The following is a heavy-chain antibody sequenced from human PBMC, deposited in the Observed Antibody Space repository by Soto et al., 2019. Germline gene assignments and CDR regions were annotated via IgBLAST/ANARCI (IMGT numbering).Heavy chain of an antibody. Sequence: SGPTQANPTQPLTLTCTLSGFSLSTSGVGVGWIRQPPGKALEWLALISWDDDKRYSASPKSSLTITTDTSKNQVVLTMTNRDPVDTATYYCAHSLHYDFWSGYPSNWFDPWGQGTLVTVSS. D-gene: IGHD3-3*01. CDR2: ISWDDDK. CDR1: GFSLSTSGVG. CDR3: AHSLHYDFWSGYPSNWFDP. J-gene: IGHJ5*02. V-gene: IGHV2-5*02.